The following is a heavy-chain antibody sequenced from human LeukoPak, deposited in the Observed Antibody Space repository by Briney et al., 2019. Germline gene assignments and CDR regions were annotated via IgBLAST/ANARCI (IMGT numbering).Heavy chain of an antibody. J-gene: IGHJ5*02. D-gene: IGHD5-12*01. CDR2: ISYDGSNK. CDR3: AKRLSGYHATAPFDP. Sequence: GGSLRLSCAASGFTFSSYGMHWVRQAPGKGLEWVAVISYDGSNKYYADSVKGRFTISRDSSKNTLYLQMNSLRAEDTAVYYCAKRLSGYHATAPFDPWGQGTLVTVSS. V-gene: IGHV3-30*18. CDR1: GFTFSSYG.